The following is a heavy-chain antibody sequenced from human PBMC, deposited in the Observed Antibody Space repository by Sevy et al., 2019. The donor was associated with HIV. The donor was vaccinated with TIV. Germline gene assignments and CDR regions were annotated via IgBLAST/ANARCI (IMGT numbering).Heavy chain of an antibody. V-gene: IGHV4-30-4*01. D-gene: IGHD3-22*01. CDR3: ASGRGNYDSSGYYYGGSDY. CDR1: GGSISSGDYY. J-gene: IGHJ4*02. CDR2: IYYSGST. Sequence: SETLSLTCTVSGGSISSGDYYWSWIRQPPGKGLEWIGYIYYSGSTYYNPSLKSRVTISVDTSKNQFSLKLSSVTAAETAVYYCASGRGNYDSSGYYYGGSDYWGQGTLVTVSS.